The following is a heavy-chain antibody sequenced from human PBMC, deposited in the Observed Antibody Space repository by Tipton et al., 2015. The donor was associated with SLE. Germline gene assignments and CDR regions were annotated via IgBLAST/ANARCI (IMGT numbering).Heavy chain of an antibody. CDR1: GDTISDHY. Sequence: LRLSCTVSGDTISDHYWSWIRQPPGKGLEWIGYISYSGSTNYSPSLKSRVTISVDTSKNQLSLKLTSVTAADTAVYYCARGSVVADDYWGQGTLVTVSS. CDR3: ARGSVVADDY. CDR2: ISYSGST. V-gene: IGHV4-59*11. D-gene: IGHD2-15*01. J-gene: IGHJ4*02.